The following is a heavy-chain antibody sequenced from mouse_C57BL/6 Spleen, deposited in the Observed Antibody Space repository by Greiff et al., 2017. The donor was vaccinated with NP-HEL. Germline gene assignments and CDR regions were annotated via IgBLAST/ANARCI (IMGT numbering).Heavy chain of an antibody. CDR2: IHADSGST. D-gene: IGHD6-1*01. Sequence: VQLQQPGAELVKPGASVKLSCTASGFTFTSYCMHWVKQRPGQGLEWIGMIHADSGSTYYNEKFKSKATLTVDKSSSTAYMQVSSLTSEDSAVYYCAKPASFDYWGQGTTLTVSS. CDR3: AKPASFDY. J-gene: IGHJ2*01. CDR1: GFTFTSYC. V-gene: IGHV1-64*01.